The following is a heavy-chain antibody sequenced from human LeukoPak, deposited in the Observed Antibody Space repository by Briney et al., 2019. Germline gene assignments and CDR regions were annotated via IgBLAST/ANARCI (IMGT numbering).Heavy chain of an antibody. CDR2: ISGSGGST. J-gene: IGHJ6*02. CDR3: ARVTTVLTYYYGMDV. CDR1: GFTFSSYA. D-gene: IGHD4-11*01. Sequence: GGSLRLSCAASGFTFSSYAMSWVRQAPGKGLEWVSAISGSGGSTYYADSVKGRFTISRDNSKNTLYLQMNSPRAEDTAVYYCARVTTVLTYYYGMDVWGQGTTVTVSS. V-gene: IGHV3-23*01.